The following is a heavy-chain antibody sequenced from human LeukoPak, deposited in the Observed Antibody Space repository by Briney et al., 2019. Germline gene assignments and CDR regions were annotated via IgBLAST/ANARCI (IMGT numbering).Heavy chain of an antibody. V-gene: IGHV4-31*03. CDR2: IYYSGST. Sequence: PSETLSLTCTVSGGSISSGGYYWSWLRQHPGKGLEWIGYIYYSGSTYYNPSLKSRVTISVDTSKNQFSLKLSSVTAADTAVYYCARVGILTGYPNWFDPWGQGTLVTVSS. CDR1: GGSISSGGYY. D-gene: IGHD3-9*01. CDR3: ARVGILTGYPNWFDP. J-gene: IGHJ5*02.